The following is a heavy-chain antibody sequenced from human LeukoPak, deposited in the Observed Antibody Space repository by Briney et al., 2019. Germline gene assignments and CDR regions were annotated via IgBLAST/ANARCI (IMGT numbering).Heavy chain of an antibody. CDR3: ARVLGGNYYEFDY. V-gene: IGHV3-7*03. Sequence: GGSLRLSCAASGFTFSSYWMSWVRQAPGKGLEWVANIKQDGSEKYYVDSVKGRFTTSRDNAKNSLYLQMNSLRVEDTALYYCARVLGGNYYEFDYWGQGTLVTVSS. CDR2: IKQDGSEK. D-gene: IGHD1-26*01. J-gene: IGHJ4*02. CDR1: GFTFSSYW.